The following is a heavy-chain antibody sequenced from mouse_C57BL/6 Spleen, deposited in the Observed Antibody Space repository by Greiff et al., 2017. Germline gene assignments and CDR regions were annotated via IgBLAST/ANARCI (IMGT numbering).Heavy chain of an antibody. Sequence: QVQLQQPGAELVKPGASVKLSCKASGYTFTSYWITWVKQRPGQGLEWIGDIYPGRSSTNYNEKFKSKATLTVDNASSTAYMQLSSRTSEVSAVYYCAGRGVARGMDYWGQGTSVTVSS. CDR1: GYTFTSYW. V-gene: IGHV1-55*01. D-gene: IGHD1-1*01. CDR3: AGRGVARGMDY. J-gene: IGHJ4*01. CDR2: IYPGRSST.